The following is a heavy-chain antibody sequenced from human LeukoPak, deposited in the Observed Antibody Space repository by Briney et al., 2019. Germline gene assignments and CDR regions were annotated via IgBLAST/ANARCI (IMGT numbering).Heavy chain of an antibody. Sequence: PRASVKVSCKASGYTFTGYYMHWVRQAPGQGLEWMGRINPNSGGTNYAQKFQDRVTMARDTSISTAYMELSRLRSDDTAVYYCAREVSGDPGGYWGQGTLVTVSS. CDR2: INPNSGGT. J-gene: IGHJ4*02. D-gene: IGHD7-27*01. V-gene: IGHV1-2*06. CDR3: AREVSGDPGGY. CDR1: GYTFTGYY.